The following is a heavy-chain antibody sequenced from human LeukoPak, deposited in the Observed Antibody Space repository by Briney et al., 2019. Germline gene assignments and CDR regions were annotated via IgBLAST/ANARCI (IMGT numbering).Heavy chain of an antibody. CDR1: GSTFSSYG. V-gene: IGHV3-30*02. D-gene: IGHD5-24*01. J-gene: IGHJ6*03. Sequence: PGGSLRLSCAASGSTFSSYGMHWVRQAPGKGLEWVAFIRYGGSNKYYADSVKGRFTISRDNSKNTLYLQMNSLRAEDTAVYYCAKGGDGYSSLYYYYYYMDVWGKGTTVTVSS. CDR2: IRYGGSNK. CDR3: AKGGDGYSSLYYYYYYMDV.